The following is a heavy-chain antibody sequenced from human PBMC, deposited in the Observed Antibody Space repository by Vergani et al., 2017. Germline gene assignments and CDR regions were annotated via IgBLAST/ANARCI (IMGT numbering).Heavy chain of an antibody. CDR3: TTGFPGSSWSTY. Sequence: EVQLVESGGGLVQPGGSLRLSCAASGFTFSRHWMHWVRQAPGRGLEWVGFVGNKEDGGTPEHAASVKGRFTISRDDSKAIAYLQMNSLKTEDTAVYYCTTGFPGSSWSTYWGQGTLVTVSS. CDR2: VGNKEDGGTP. D-gene: IGHD6-13*01. V-gene: IGHV3-49*04. J-gene: IGHJ4*01. CDR1: GFTFSRHW.